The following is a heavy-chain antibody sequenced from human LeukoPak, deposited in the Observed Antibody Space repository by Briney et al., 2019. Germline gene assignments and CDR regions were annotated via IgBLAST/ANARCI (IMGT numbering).Heavy chain of an antibody. J-gene: IGHJ4*02. CDR3: AREQGGEQWLAGTLVY. Sequence: SETLSLTCTVSDGSINTPNYYWGWIRQPPGKGLEWIGNIFYRGSTYYGPSLKSRVTISLDTSKNQFSLNLNSVTAADTAVYYCAREQGGEQWLAGTLVYWGQGTLVTVSS. V-gene: IGHV4-39*07. CDR1: DGSINTPNYY. CDR2: IFYRGST. D-gene: IGHD6-19*01.